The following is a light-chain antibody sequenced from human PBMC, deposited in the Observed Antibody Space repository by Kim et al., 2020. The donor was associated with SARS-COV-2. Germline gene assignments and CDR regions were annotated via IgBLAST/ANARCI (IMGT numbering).Light chain of an antibody. CDR1: QGISSY. J-gene: IGKJ3*01. Sequence: RSASVGDRVTMTCRASQGISSYLAWYQQKPGKAPKLLIYAASTLQSGVPSRFSGSGSGTDFTLTISSLQPEDFATYYCQQLNSYSFGPGTKVDIK. V-gene: IGKV1-9*01. CDR2: AAS. CDR3: QQLNSYS.